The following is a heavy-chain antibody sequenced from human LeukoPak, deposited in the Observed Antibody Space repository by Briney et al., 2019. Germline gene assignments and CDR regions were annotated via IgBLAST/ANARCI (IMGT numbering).Heavy chain of an antibody. Sequence: SETQSLTCSVSGGSVSSSSYYWSWIRQPPGKGLEWLGYIYYTGNTNYNPSLKSRVTISIDTSRNQFSLKLSSVTAADTAVYYCARGAHEAAGVLNYWGQGSLVTVSS. CDR3: ARGAHEAAGVLNY. J-gene: IGHJ4*02. CDR1: GGSVSSSSYY. D-gene: IGHD6-13*01. CDR2: IYYTGNT. V-gene: IGHV4-61*01.